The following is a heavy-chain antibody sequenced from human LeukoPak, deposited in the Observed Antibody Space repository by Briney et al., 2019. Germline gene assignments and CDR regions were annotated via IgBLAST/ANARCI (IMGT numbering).Heavy chain of an antibody. V-gene: IGHV1-8*01. CDR2: MNPNNGHA. CDR1: GYTFTSYD. Sequence: ASVKVSCKTSGYTFTSYDLYWVRQAIGQGLEFMGWMNPNNGHADSAQKFQGRVTITGDTLSNTFYMELRNLTSEDTAVYYCARDIFGHSHGLGWFDPWGQGTLVTVSS. J-gene: IGHJ5*02. CDR3: ARDIFGHSHGLGWFDP. D-gene: IGHD3-3*02.